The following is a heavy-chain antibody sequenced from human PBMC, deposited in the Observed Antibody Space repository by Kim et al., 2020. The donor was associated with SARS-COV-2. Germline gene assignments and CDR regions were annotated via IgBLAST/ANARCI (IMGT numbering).Heavy chain of an antibody. D-gene: IGHD2-2*01. CDR3: AKDGTDIVVVPAAEPADFDY. V-gene: IGHV3-23*01. J-gene: IGHJ4*02. Sequence: RFTISRDNSKITLYLQMNSLRAEDTAVYYCAKDGTDIVVVPAAEPADFDYWGQGTLVTVSS.